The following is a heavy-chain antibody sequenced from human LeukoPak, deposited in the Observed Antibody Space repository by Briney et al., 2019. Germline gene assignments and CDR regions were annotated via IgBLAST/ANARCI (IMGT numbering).Heavy chain of an antibody. J-gene: IGHJ5*02. CDR3: AKKGERERCCSGGSCYEDWFDP. CDR2: ISWNSGSI. CDR1: GFTFDDYA. D-gene: IGHD2-15*01. V-gene: IGHV3-9*01. Sequence: GRSLRLSCAASGFTFDDYAMHWVRQAPGKGLEWVSGISWNSGSIGYADSVKGRFTISRDNAKNSLYLQMNSLRAEDTALYYCAKKGERERCCSGGSCYEDWFDPWGQGTLVTVSS.